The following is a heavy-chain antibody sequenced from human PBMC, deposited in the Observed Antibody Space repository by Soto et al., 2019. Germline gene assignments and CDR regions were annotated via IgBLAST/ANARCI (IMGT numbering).Heavy chain of an antibody. CDR1: GGSISGAAYY. V-gene: IGHV4-31*03. J-gene: IGHJ5*02. D-gene: IGHD3-16*01. CDR3: ASDTGFYGGYNWFDP. Sequence: QVQLQESGPGLLKPSQTLSLTCTVSGGSISGAAYYWSWIRHRPGKGLEWIGYIYYTGTTYYRQSLESRVTISLDTSTNQFALTLTSVTAADTAVYYCASDTGFYGGYNWFDPWGQGTLVTVSS. CDR2: IYYTGTT.